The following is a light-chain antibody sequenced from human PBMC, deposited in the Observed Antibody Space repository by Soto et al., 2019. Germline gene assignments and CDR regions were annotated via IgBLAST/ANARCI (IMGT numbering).Light chain of an antibody. Sequence: QSVLAQPASVSGSPGQSITISCTGTSSDVGAYNSVSWYQQHPHKAPQVIIYKGTQRPSGVSNRFSGSTSGNAASLTISGLQADDDTDYFCCSSAPESTYVFGSGTKVTVL. J-gene: IGLJ1*01. CDR2: KGT. CDR3: CSSAPESTYV. V-gene: IGLV2-23*01. CDR1: SSDVGAYNS.